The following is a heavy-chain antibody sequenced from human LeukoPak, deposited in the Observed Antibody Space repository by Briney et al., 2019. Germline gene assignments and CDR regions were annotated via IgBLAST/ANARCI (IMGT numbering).Heavy chain of an antibody. CDR3: ARDWGTPMAHTDH. J-gene: IGHJ5*02. V-gene: IGHV4-39*07. D-gene: IGHD5-18*01. Sequence: KSSETLSLTCTVSGGSLRSTYYWGWIRQPPGKGLEWMGSMYYTGTTYYNPSLKTRVTMSFDTSKNQFSLNLSSVTAADTAVYYCARDWGTPMAHTDHWGQGTLVTVSS. CDR1: GGSLRSTYY. CDR2: MYYTGTT.